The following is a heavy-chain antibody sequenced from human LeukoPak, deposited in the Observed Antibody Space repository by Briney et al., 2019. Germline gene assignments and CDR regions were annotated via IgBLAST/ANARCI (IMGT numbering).Heavy chain of an antibody. CDR3: ARGQPGVMWFGESGDDAFVI. Sequence: SETLSLTCAVSGGSISSGGYSWSWIRQPAGKGLEWIGYIYHSGSTYYNPSLKSRVTISVDRSKNQFSLKLSSVTAADTAVYYCARGQPGVMWFGESGDDAFVIWGQGTMVTVSS. V-gene: IGHV4-30-2*01. J-gene: IGHJ3*02. CDR1: GGSISSGGYS. CDR2: IYHSGST. D-gene: IGHD3-10*01.